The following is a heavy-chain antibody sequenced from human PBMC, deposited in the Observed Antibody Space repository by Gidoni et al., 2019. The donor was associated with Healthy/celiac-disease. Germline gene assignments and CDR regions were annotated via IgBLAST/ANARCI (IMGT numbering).Heavy chain of an antibody. CDR2: IYHSGST. CDR1: GYSISSGYY. V-gene: IGHV4-38-2*02. CDR3: AREVLVRGVIESYYYGMDV. D-gene: IGHD3-10*01. Sequence: QVQLQEPRPGLVKPSETLSLTCAVSGYSISSGYYWGWTRQPPGKGLEWIGSIYHSGSTYYNPSLKSRGTISVDTSKNQFSLKLSSVTAADTAVYYCAREVLVRGVIESYYYGMDVWGQGTTVTVSS. J-gene: IGHJ6*02.